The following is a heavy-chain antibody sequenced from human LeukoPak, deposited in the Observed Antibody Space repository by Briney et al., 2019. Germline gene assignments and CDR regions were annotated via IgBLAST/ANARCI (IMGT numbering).Heavy chain of an antibody. CDR2: INSDGVT. Sequence: GGSLRLSCAASGFTFHDYAMHWVRQAPGKGLEWVSLINSDGVTYYADSVKGRFTISRDNSKNTLYLQVGSLRAEDMAVYYCSRDLYYRSGSSYNGLEYWGQGTLVTVSS. D-gene: IGHD3-10*01. CDR1: GFTFHDYA. CDR3: SRDLYYRSGSSYNGLEY. V-gene: IGHV3-43D*03. J-gene: IGHJ4*02.